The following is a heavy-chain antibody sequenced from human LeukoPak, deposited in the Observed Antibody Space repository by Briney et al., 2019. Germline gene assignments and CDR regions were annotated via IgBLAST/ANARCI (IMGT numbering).Heavy chain of an antibody. CDR2: MSYDGKNK. CDR3: AKGGHVVVVTAILDY. CDR1: GFTFSTHA. D-gene: IGHD2-21*02. Sequence: GGSLRLSCAASGFTFSTHAIHWVRQAPGKGLEWVAVMSYDGKNKYYADSVKGRFTISRDNSKNTLYLQMNSLRAEDTAVYYCAKGGHVVVVTAILDYWGQGTLVTVSS. J-gene: IGHJ4*02. V-gene: IGHV3-30*04.